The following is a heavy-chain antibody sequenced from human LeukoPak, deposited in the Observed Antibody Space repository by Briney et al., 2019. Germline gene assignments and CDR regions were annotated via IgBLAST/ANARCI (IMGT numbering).Heavy chain of an antibody. Sequence: IPSETLSLTCAVYGGSFSGYYWSWIRQPPGKGLEWIGEINHSGSTNYNPSLKSRVTISVDTSKNQFSLKLSSVTAADTAVYYCARVVSYYYYYGMDVWGKGTTVTVPS. CDR3: ARVVSYYYYYGMDV. D-gene: IGHD3-22*01. J-gene: IGHJ6*04. V-gene: IGHV4-34*01. CDR1: GGSFSGYY. CDR2: INHSGST.